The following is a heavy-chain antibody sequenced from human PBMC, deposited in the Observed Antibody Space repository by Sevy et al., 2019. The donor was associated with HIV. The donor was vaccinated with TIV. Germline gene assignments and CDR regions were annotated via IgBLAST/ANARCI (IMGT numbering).Heavy chain of an antibody. CDR1: GGSISSSSYY. CDR2: IYYSGST. D-gene: IGHD6-19*01. V-gene: IGHV4-39*01. Sequence: SETLSLTCTVSGGSISSSSYYWGWIRQPPGKGLEWIGSIYYSGSTYYNPSLKSRVTISVDTSKNQFSLKLSSVTAADTAVYYCAGRLGSGWNNYGMDVWGQGTTVTVSS. CDR3: AGRLGSGWNNYGMDV. J-gene: IGHJ6*02.